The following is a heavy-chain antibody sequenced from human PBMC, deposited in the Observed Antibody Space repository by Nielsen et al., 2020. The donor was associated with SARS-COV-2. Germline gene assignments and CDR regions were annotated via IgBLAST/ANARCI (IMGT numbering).Heavy chain of an antibody. Sequence: ASVKVSCKASGGTFSSYGISWVRQAPGQGLEWMGWISAYNGNTNYAQKLQGRVTMTTDTSTSTAYMELRSLRSDDTAVYYCARGSGTYRGYYGMDVWGQGTTVTVSS. J-gene: IGHJ6*02. CDR3: ARGSGTYRGYYGMDV. V-gene: IGHV1-18*01. CDR2: ISAYNGNT. D-gene: IGHD1-1*01. CDR1: GGTFSSYG.